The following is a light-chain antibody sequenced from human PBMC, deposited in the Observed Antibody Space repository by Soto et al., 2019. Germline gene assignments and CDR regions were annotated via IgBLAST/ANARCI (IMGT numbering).Light chain of an antibody. CDR2: KAS. J-gene: IGKJ1*01. Sequence: DIQMTQSPSTLSASVGDRVTITCRASQSISSWLAWYQQKPGKAPKLLIYKASSLESGVPSRFSGSGSGTEFTLTISSLQPDDFATYSCQLYNSYCRTFGQGTKVDIK. CDR3: QLYNSYCRT. CDR1: QSISSW. V-gene: IGKV1-5*03.